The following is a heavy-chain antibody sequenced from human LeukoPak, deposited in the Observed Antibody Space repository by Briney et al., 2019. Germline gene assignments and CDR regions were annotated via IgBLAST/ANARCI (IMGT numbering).Heavy chain of an antibody. J-gene: IGHJ6*03. CDR2: ISAYNGNT. Sequence: ASVKVSCKASGGTFSSYAISWVRQAPGQGLEWMGWISAYNGNTNYAQKLQGRVTMTTDTSTSTAYMELRSLRSDDTAVYYCARVAGYPDYYYMDVWGKGTTVTVSS. D-gene: IGHD5-18*01. CDR1: GGTFSSYA. V-gene: IGHV1-18*01. CDR3: ARVAGYPDYYYMDV.